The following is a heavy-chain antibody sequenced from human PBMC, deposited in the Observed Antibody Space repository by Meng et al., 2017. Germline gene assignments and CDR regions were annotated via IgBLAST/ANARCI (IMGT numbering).Heavy chain of an antibody. Sequence: QVQVVQSGAVVKKPGASVKVSCKASGYTFTSYGISWVRQAPGQGLEWMGIINPSGGSTSYAQKFQGRVTMTRDTSTSTVYMELSSLRSEDTAVYYCARDYFDNYGGIAYYFDYWGQGTLVTVSS. J-gene: IGHJ4*02. CDR3: ARDYFDNYGGIAYYFDY. V-gene: IGHV1-46*01. D-gene: IGHD4-23*01. CDR2: INPSGGST. CDR1: GYTFTSYG.